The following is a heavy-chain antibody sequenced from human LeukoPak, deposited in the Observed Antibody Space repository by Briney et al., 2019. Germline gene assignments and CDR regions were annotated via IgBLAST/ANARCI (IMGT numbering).Heavy chain of an antibody. Sequence: ASVKVSCKASGYSFTAYYMHWVRQAPGQGLEWMGWISAYNGNTNYAQKLQGRVTMTTDTSTSTAYMELRSLRSDDTAVYYCARGYDYYYYYMDVWGKGTTVTISS. CDR2: ISAYNGNT. CDR3: ARGYDYYYYYMDV. CDR1: GYSFTAYY. J-gene: IGHJ6*03. V-gene: IGHV1-18*04. D-gene: IGHD5-12*01.